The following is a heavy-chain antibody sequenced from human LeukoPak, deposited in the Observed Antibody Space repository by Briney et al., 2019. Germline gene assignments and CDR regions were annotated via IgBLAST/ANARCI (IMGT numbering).Heavy chain of an antibody. CDR1: GGTFSSYA. J-gene: IGHJ4*02. CDR2: IIPIFGTA. D-gene: IGHD6-13*01. CDR3: SRASLGGSSWYSGDY. V-gene: IGHV1-69*05. Sequence: SVKVSCKASGGTFSSYAISWVRQAPGQGIEWMGGIIPIFGTANYAQKFQGRVTITTDESTSTAYRELSSLRSEHTAVCYGSRASLGGSSWYSGDYWGQGTLVTVSS.